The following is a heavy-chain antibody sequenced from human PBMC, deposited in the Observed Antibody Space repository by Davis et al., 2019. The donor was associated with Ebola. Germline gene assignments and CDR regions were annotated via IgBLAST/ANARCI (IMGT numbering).Heavy chain of an antibody. V-gene: IGHV3-23*01. CDR2: ISGSGGST. D-gene: IGHD4-23*01. J-gene: IGHJ4*02. Sequence: ESLMISCAASGFTFSSYAMSSVRQAPGKGLDWVSAISGSGGSTYYADSVKGRFTISRDNSKNTLYLHMNSLRAEDTAVYYCANQDYGGNSGVDYWGQGTLVTVSS. CDR1: GFTFSSYA. CDR3: ANQDYGGNSGVDY.